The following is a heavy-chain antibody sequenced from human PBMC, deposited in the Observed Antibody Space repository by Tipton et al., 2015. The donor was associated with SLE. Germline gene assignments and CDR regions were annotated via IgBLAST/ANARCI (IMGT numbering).Heavy chain of an antibody. V-gene: IGHV4-59*01. CDR3: ARVWSGYSSSYFDL. CDR1: GGSITTYY. D-gene: IGHD3-3*01. CDR2: FYYSGST. J-gene: IGHJ2*01. Sequence: TLSLTCAVSGGSITTYYWSWIRQSPGKGLAWIGYFYYSGSTKYNPSLKSRVTMSVDTSKNHFSVKLSSVTAADTAIYYCARVWSGYSSSYFDLWGRGTLVTVSS.